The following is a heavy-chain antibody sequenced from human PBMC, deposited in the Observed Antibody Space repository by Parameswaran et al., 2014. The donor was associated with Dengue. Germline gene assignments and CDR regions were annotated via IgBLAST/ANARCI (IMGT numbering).Heavy chain of an antibody. Sequence: CVRQAPGQGLEWMGWINPNSGGTNYAQKFQGRVTMTRDTSISTAYMELSRLRSDDTAVYYCARDPGDDYGGNSKPLDYWGQGTLVTVSS. V-gene: IGHV1-2*02. J-gene: IGHJ4*02. D-gene: IGHD4-23*01. CDR3: ARDPGDDYGGNSKPLDY. CDR2: INPNSGGT.